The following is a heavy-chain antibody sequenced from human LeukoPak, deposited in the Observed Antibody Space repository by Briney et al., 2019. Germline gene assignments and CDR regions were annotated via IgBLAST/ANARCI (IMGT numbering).Heavy chain of an antibody. V-gene: IGHV3-30-3*01. J-gene: IGHJ4*02. CDR2: ISYDGSNK. Sequence: PGGSLRLSCAAPGFTFSSYAMHWVRQAPGKGLARVAVISYDGSNKYYADSVKGRFTISRDNSKNTLYLQMNSLRAEDTAVYYCARIVVITGFDYWGQGTLVTVSS. D-gene: IGHD3-22*01. CDR1: GFTFSSYA. CDR3: ARIVVITGFDY.